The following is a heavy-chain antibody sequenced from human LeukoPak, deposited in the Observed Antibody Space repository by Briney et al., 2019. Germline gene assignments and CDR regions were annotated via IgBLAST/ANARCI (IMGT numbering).Heavy chain of an antibody. D-gene: IGHD2-2*02. CDR3: ARDAIYCSSTSCSTNWFDP. CDR1: GYTFTSYD. V-gene: IGHV1-8*01. CDR2: MNPNSGNT. J-gene: IGHJ5*02. Sequence: ASVKVSCKASGYTFTSYDINWVRQATGQGLEWMGWMNPNSGNTGYAQKFQGRVTMTRNTSTSTAYMELSSLRSEDTAVYYCARDAIYCSSTSCSTNWFDPWGQGTLVTVSS.